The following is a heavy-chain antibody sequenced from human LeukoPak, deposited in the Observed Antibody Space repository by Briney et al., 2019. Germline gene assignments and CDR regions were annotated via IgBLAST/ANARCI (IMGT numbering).Heavy chain of an antibody. J-gene: IGHJ4*02. D-gene: IGHD3-10*01. CDR2: VSPYNGNT. Sequence: GASVKVSCKTSGYTFTDYDITWVRQAPGQGLEWMGRVSPYNGNTYYSQRFQGRVTIAKDTSTGTAYLDLRNLRADDTAMYYCARNGRVRRGVKDLFEYWGQGTLVAVSS. V-gene: IGHV1-18*01. CDR1: GYTFTDYD. CDR3: ARNGRVRRGVKDLFEY.